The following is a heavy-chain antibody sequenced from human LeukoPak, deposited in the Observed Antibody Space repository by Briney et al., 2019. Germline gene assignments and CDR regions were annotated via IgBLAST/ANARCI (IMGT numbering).Heavy chain of an antibody. J-gene: IGHJ4*02. D-gene: IGHD3-22*01. CDR1: GYTLTELS. CDR2: INPSGGST. V-gene: IGHV1-46*01. CDR3: ARLAMIGKEADY. Sequence: ASVKVSCKVSGYTLTELSMHWVRQAPGQGLEWMGIINPSGGSTSYAQKFQGRVTMTRDTSTSTVYMELSSLRSEDTAVYYCARLAMIGKEADYWGQGTLVTVSS.